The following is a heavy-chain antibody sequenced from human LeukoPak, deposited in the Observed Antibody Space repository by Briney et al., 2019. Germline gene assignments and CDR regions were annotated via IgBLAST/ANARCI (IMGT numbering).Heavy chain of an antibody. J-gene: IGHJ5*02. CDR2: IYYSGST. V-gene: IGHV4-59*08. D-gene: IGHD6-13*01. CDR1: GGSIGSYY. CDR3: ARQQHP. Sequence: SETLSLTCTVSGGSIGSYYWSWIRQPPGKGLEWIGYIYYSGSTNYNPSLKSRVTISVDTSKNQFSLKLSSVTAADTAVYYCARQQHPWGQGTLVTVSS.